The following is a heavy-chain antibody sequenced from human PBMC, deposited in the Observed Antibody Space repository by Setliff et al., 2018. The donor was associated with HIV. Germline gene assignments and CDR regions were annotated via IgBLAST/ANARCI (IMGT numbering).Heavy chain of an antibody. Sequence: SETLSLTCTVSGGSISSYYWSWIRQSPGKGLEWIGYIYTSGSTNYNPSLKSRVTMSVDTSKNLVSLNLNSVTAADTAIYYCARGVARQVVIDRWFDPWGQGTLVTVSS. CDR1: GGSISSYY. CDR2: IYTSGST. D-gene: IGHD2-21*01. V-gene: IGHV4-4*08. CDR3: ARGVARQVVIDRWFDP. J-gene: IGHJ5*02.